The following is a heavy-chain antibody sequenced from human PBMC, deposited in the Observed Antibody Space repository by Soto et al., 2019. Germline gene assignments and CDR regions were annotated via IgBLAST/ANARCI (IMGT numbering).Heavy chain of an antibody. CDR1: GFTFSSYS. D-gene: IGHD6-13*01. CDR2: ISSSSSYI. Sequence: GGSLRLSCAASGFTFSSYSMNWVRQAPGKGLEWVSSISSSSSYIYYADSVKGRFTISRDNAKNSLYLQMNSLRAEDTAVYYCASHDSSSWYWGPDYWGQGTLVTVPQ. J-gene: IGHJ4*02. CDR3: ASHDSSSWYWGPDY. V-gene: IGHV3-21*01.